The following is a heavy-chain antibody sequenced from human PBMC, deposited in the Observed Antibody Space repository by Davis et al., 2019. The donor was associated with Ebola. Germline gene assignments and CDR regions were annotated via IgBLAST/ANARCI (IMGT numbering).Heavy chain of an antibody. Sequence: GESLKISCTGSGYTFTTYWIGWVRQMPGKGLEWLGIIYPGDSDTRYSPSFQGQVTIPADKSISTAYLQWSSLKASDTAMYYCARRGGWSGAFLDYWGQGTLVTVSS. CDR3: ARRGGWSGAFLDY. J-gene: IGHJ4*02. CDR2: IYPGDSDT. CDR1: GYTFTTYW. V-gene: IGHV5-51*01. D-gene: IGHD3-3*02.